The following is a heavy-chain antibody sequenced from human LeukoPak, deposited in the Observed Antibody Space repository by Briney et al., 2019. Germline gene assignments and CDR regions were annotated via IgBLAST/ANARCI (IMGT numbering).Heavy chain of an antibody. CDR3: ARGRANYDILTGYYLFDY. V-gene: IGHV4-34*01. D-gene: IGHD3-9*01. CDR1: GGSFSGYY. CDR2: INHSGST. J-gene: IGHJ4*02. Sequence: PSETLSLTCAVYGGSFSGYYWSWIRQPPGKGLEWIGEINHSGSTNYNPSLKSRATISVDTSKNQFSLKLSSVTAADTAVYYCARGRANYDILTGYYLFDYWGQGTLVTVSS.